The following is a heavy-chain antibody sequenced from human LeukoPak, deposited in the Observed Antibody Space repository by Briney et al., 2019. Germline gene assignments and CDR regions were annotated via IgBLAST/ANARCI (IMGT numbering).Heavy chain of an antibody. Sequence: SGGSLRLSCAASGFTFSSYAMSWVRQAPGKGLEWVSAISGSGGSTYYADSVKGRFTISRDNSKNTLYLQMNSLRAEDTAVYYCAKDGTYYDFWSGYYQYYYYYYMDVWGKGTTVTVSS. CDR1: GFTFSSYA. CDR3: AKDGTYYDFWSGYYQYYYYYYMDV. J-gene: IGHJ6*03. V-gene: IGHV3-23*01. D-gene: IGHD3-3*01. CDR2: ISGSGGST.